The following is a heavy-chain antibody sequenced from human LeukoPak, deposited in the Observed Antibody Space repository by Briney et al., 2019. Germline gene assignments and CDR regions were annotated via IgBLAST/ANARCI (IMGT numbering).Heavy chain of an antibody. D-gene: IGHD6-19*01. J-gene: IGHJ4*02. Sequence: ASVKVSCKASGYTFTSYGISWVRQAPGQGLEWIEWISAYNGNTNYAQKLQGRVTMTTDTSASTAYMELRSLRSDDTAVYHCARAFSSGDYWGQGTLVTVSS. CDR1: GYTFTSYG. V-gene: IGHV1-18*01. CDR2: ISAYNGNT. CDR3: ARAFSSGDY.